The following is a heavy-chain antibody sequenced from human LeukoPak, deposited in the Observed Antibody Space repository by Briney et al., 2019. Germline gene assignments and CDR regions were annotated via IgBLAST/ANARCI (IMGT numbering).Heavy chain of an antibody. CDR1: GGSFSGYY. J-gene: IGHJ4*02. V-gene: IGHV4-34*01. D-gene: IGHD3-22*01. Sequence: PSETLSLTCAVYGGSFSGYYWSWIRQPPGKGLEWIGEINHSGSTNYNPSLKSRVTISVDTSKNQFSLKLSSVTAADTAVYYCARGRPYYYDSSGYYGANQYYFDYWGQGTLVTVSS. CDR3: ARGRPYYYDSSGYYGANQYYFDY. CDR2: INHSGST.